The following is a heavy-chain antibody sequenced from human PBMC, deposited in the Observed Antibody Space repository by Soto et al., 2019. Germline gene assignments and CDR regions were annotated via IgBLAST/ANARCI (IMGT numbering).Heavy chain of an antibody. D-gene: IGHD2-2*01. CDR3: ARVRVPAAIAHYYGMDV. Sequence: PGGSLRLSCAASGFTFSSYGMHWVRQAPGKGLEWVAVIWYDGSNKYYADSVKGRFTISRDNSKNTLYLQMNSLRAEDTAVYYCARVRVPAAIAHYYGMDVWGQGTTVTVSS. CDR1: GFTFSSYG. CDR2: IWYDGSNK. V-gene: IGHV3-33*01. J-gene: IGHJ6*02.